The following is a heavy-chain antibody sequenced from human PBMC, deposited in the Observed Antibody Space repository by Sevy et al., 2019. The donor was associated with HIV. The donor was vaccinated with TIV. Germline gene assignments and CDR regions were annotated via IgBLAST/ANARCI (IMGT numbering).Heavy chain of an antibody. CDR3: ARDVEGYAYGYAFDY. Sequence: ASVKVSCKASGYTFTGYYMHWVRQAPGQGLEWMGRINPNSGGTNYAQKFQGRVTMTSDTSISTAYMELSRLRSDDTAVYYCARDVEGYAYGYAFDYWGQGTLVTVSS. J-gene: IGHJ4*02. V-gene: IGHV1-2*06. D-gene: IGHD5-18*01. CDR2: INPNSGGT. CDR1: GYTFTGYY.